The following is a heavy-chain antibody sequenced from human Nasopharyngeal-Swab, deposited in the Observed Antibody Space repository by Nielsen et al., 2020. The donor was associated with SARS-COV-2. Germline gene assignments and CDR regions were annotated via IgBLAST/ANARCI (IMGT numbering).Heavy chain of an antibody. Sequence: GESLKISCAASGFTFSSYGMHWVRQAPGKGLEWVAVISYDGSNKYYADSVKGRFTISRDNSKNTLYLQMNSLRAEDTAVYYCAKDGLYSAGGNWGQGTLVTVSS. CDR3: AKDGLYSAGGN. J-gene: IGHJ4*02. CDR1: GFTFSSYG. D-gene: IGHD5-18*01. V-gene: IGHV3-30*18. CDR2: ISYDGSNK.